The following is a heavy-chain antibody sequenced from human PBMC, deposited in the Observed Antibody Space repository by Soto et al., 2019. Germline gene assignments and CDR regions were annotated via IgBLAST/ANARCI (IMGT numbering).Heavy chain of an antibody. J-gene: IGHJ6*01. CDR2: INHSVST. V-gene: IGHV4-34*01. D-gene: IGHD6-13*01. CDR3: APGGSSSWATYRSAGYGMDV. CDR1: GGSFSGYY. Sequence: SGTLSLTCAVYGGSFSGYYWSWIRQPPGKGLEWIGQINHSVSTNYNPSLKSRVTISVDTSKNQFSLKLSSETAADTPVLYCAPGGSSSWATYRSAGYGMDVWGQGTTVTVSS.